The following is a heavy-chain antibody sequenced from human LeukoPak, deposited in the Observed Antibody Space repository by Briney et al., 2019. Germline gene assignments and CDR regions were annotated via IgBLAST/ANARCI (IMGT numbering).Heavy chain of an antibody. Sequence: ASVKVSCKASGYTFTSCDINWVRQATAQGLEWMGWMNPNSGNTGYEQSFQGRITMTRDISIGTAYMELSNLTSEDTAIYYCTRGSSGRRDNWGQGTLVTVSA. CDR1: GYTFTSCD. CDR2: MNPNSGNT. CDR3: TRGSSGRRDN. J-gene: IGHJ4*02. V-gene: IGHV1-8*01. D-gene: IGHD6-19*01.